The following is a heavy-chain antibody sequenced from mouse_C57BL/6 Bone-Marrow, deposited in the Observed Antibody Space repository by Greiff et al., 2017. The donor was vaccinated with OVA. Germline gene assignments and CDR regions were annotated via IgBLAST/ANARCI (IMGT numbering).Heavy chain of an antibody. CDR1: GFSLSTSGMG. V-gene: IGHV8-12*01. Sequence: QVTLKESGPGILQSSQTLSLTCSFSGFSLSTSGMGVSWIRQPSGKGLEWLAHIYWDDDKRYNPSLKSRLTISKDTSRNQVFLKITRVDTADTATYYCARSGGRGGIYAMDYWGQGTSVTVSS. CDR2: IYWDDDK. J-gene: IGHJ4*01. CDR3: ARSGGRGGIYAMDY.